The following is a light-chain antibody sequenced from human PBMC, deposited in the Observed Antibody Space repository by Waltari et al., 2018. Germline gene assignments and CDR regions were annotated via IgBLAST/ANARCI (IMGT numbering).Light chain of an antibody. CDR2: GAS. Sequence: EIVMTQSPATLSVSPGERATLSCRASQSVSSNLAWYQQKPGQAPRLLIYGASTRATGIPAMFSGSGSGTEFTLTISSLQSEDFAVYYCQQYNNWPPKTFGQGTKVEI. CDR1: QSVSSN. CDR3: QQYNNWPPKT. V-gene: IGKV3-15*01. J-gene: IGKJ1*01.